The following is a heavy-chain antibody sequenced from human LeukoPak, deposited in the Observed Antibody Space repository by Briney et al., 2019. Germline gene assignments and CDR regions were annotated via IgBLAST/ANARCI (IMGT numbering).Heavy chain of an antibody. Sequence: ASVKVSCKASGYTFTSYGISWVRQAPGQGLEWMGWISAYNGNTNYAQELQGRVTMTTDTSTSTAYMELRSLRSDDTAMYYCARDVRRYCSSTSCYPLDYWGQGTLVTVSS. V-gene: IGHV1-18*01. CDR1: GYTFTSYG. J-gene: IGHJ4*02. CDR3: ARDVRRYCSSTSCYPLDY. CDR2: ISAYNGNT. D-gene: IGHD2-2*01.